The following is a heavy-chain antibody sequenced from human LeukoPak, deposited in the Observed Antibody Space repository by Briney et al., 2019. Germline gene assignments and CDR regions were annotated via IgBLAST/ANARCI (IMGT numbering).Heavy chain of an antibody. D-gene: IGHD1-26*01. CDR3: ARLPVGAIYFDDY. J-gene: IGHJ4*02. V-gene: IGHV1-46*01. Sequence: ASVKVSCKASGYTFTSYYMHWVRQAPGQGLEWMGVINPSGGSTSYAQKFQGRVTMTRDMSTSTVYMELSSLRSEDTAVYYCARLPVGAIYFDDYWGQGTPVTVSS. CDR1: GYTFTSYY. CDR2: INPSGGST.